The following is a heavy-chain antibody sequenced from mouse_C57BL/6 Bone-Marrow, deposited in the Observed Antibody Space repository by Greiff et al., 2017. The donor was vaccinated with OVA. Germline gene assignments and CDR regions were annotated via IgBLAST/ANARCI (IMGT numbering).Heavy chain of an antibody. CDR2: IDPSDSYT. V-gene: IGHV1-69*01. Sequence: QVQLKQPGAELVMPGASVKLSCKASGYTFTSYWMHWVKQRPGQGLEWIGEIDPSDSYTNYNQKFKGKSTLTVDKSSSTAYLQLSSLTSEDSAVYYCARTGTGGFYDWGQGTTLTVSS. D-gene: IGHD4-1*01. J-gene: IGHJ2*01. CDR3: ARTGTGGFYD. CDR1: GYTFTSYW.